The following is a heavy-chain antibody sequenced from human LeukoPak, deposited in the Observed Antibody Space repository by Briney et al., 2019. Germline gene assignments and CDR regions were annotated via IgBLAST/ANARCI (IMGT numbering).Heavy chain of an antibody. V-gene: IGHV3-23*01. CDR3: AKWGDYDILTGYYVSDF. CDR1: GFIFRNYA. D-gene: IGHD3-9*01. CDR2: ITGSGDTT. Sequence: GAPLRLSCAASGFIFRNYAMSWVRQAPGKGPEWVSAITGSGDTTYYADSVKGRFTISRDNSKNTLYVEMNTLRAEDTAVYYCAKWGDYDILTGYYVSDFWGQGTLVTVSS. J-gene: IGHJ4*02.